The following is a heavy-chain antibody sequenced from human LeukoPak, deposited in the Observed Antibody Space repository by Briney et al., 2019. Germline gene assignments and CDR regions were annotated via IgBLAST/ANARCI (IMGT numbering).Heavy chain of an antibody. D-gene: IGHD3-3*01. V-gene: IGHV4-34*01. CDR1: GGSFSGYY. CDR2: INHSGST. Sequence: SETLSLTCAVYGGSFSGYYWSWIRQPPGKGLEWIGEINHSGSTNYNPSLTSRVTISVDTSKNQFSLKLSSVAAADTAVYYCARGTTYYDFWSGYYRTFDYWGQGTLVTVSS. J-gene: IGHJ4*02. CDR3: ARGTTYYDFWSGYYRTFDY.